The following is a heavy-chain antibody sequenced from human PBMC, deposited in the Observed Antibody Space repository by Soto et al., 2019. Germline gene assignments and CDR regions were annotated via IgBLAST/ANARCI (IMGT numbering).Heavy chain of an antibody. CDR3: ARMGRATYYYDSVGGWIDQ. V-gene: IGHV4-31*03. D-gene: IGHD3-22*01. J-gene: IGHJ4*02. Sequence: QVQLQESGPGLVKPSQTLSLTCTVSGGSMNSDSYYWSWVRQPPGKGLEWIGYIYYSGSTYYNPSLKSRVTISVDTSKNQFSLKLNSVTAADTVVYYCARMGRATYYYDSVGGWIDQWGQGSLVTVSS. CDR1: GGSMNSDSYY. CDR2: IYYSGST.